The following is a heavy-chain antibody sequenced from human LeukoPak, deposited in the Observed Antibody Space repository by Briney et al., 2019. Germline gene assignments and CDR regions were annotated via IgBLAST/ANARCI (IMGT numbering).Heavy chain of an antibody. CDR3: ARGGYSYGYYFDY. Sequence: GGSLRLSCASSGFTVSSNYMSWVRQAPGKGLEWVSVIYSGGSTYYADSVKGRFTISRDNSKNTLYLQMNSLRAEDTAVYYCARGGYSYGYYFDYWGQGTLVTVSS. CDR1: GFTVSSNY. J-gene: IGHJ4*02. CDR2: IYSGGST. V-gene: IGHV3-66*01. D-gene: IGHD5-18*01.